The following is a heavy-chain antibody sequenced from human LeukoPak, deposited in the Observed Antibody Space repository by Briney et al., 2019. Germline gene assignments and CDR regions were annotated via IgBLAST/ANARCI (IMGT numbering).Heavy chain of an antibody. J-gene: IGHJ4*02. CDR3: ARKVGATDY. Sequence: GGSLRLSCAASGFTFSSYSMNWVRQAPGKGLEWVSYISAYSSNIYYADSVKGRFTISRDNAKNSLYLRMTSLRVEDTAVYYCARKVGATDYWGQGTLVTVSS. CDR2: ISAYSSNI. V-gene: IGHV3-48*01. D-gene: IGHD1-26*01. CDR1: GFTFSSYS.